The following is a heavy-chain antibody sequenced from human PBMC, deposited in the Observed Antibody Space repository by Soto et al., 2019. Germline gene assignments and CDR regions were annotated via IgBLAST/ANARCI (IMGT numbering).Heavy chain of an antibody. D-gene: IGHD6-13*01. CDR2: IYYSGST. CDR1: GGSISSGGYY. Sequence: PSETLSLTCTVSGGSISSGGYYWSWIRQHPGKGLEWIGYIYYSGSTYYNPSLKSRVTISVDTSKNQFSLKLSSVTAADTAVYYCARYGDSSSWYFDYWGQGTLVTVSS. CDR3: ARYGDSSSWYFDY. V-gene: IGHV4-31*03. J-gene: IGHJ4*02.